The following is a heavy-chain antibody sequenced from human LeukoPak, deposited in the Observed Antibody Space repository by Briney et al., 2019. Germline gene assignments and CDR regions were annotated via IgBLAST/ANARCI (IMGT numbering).Heavy chain of an antibody. V-gene: IGHV3-48*03. CDR3: ARDPAVSYDYVWGSFAGY. D-gene: IGHD3-16*01. J-gene: IGHJ4*02. CDR1: GFTFSSYE. Sequence: GESLRLSCAASGFTFSSYEMNWVRQAPGKGLEWISYISSSGTTKYYADSVKGRFTISRDNAKNSLYLQMNSLRAEDTAVYYCARDPAVSYDYVWGSFAGYWGQGTLVTVSS. CDR2: ISSSGTTK.